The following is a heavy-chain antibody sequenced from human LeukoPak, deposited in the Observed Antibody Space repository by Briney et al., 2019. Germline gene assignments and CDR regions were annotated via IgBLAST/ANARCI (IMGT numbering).Heavy chain of an antibody. CDR2: ITGNGSSI. CDR1: GFTFTTYT. Sequence: GGSLRLSCVGSGFTFTTYTMHWVRQAPGKALEWVSAITGNGSSIYYSGPLKGRFTISRDNSKNTLYLQMNSLRAEDTAVYYCAKDVTPKTYYYYFYMDVWGKGTTVTVSS. J-gene: IGHJ6*03. V-gene: IGHV3-21*01. CDR3: AKDVTPKTYYYYFYMDV.